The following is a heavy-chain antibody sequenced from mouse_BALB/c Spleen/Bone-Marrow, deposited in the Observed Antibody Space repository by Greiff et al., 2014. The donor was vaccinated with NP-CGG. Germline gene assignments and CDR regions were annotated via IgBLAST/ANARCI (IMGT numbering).Heavy chain of an antibody. D-gene: IGHD1-1*01. V-gene: IGHV1-14*01. J-gene: IGHJ1*01. CDR1: GYTFTSYV. CDR3: AGGGYYGTSLYWDFDV. CDR2: INPYNDGT. Sequence: LQLQQPGPELVKPGASVKMSCTASGYTFTSYVIHWVKQKPGQGLEWIGYINPYNDGTKYNEKFKGKATLTSDKSSSTAYMEXXXXXXXXXXVYYGAGGGYYGTSLYWDFDVWGAGTTVTVSS.